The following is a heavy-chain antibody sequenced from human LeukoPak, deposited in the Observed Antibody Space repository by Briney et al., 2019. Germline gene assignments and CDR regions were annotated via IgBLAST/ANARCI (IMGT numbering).Heavy chain of an antibody. CDR1: GGSVTNYY. CDR2: IHYSGST. V-gene: IGHV4-59*02. CDR3: ARADVFRDGAFDY. J-gene: IGHJ4*02. Sequence: SETLSLTCTVSGGSVTNYYWTWIRQPPGKGLEWIGFIHYSGSTNYNPSLKSRVTISVDTSKNQFSLKLSSVTAADTAVYYCARADVFRDGAFDYWGQGTLVTVSS. D-gene: IGHD3-10*02.